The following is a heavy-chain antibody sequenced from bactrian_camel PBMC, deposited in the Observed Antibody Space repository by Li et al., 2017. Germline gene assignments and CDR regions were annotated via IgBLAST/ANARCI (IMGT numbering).Heavy chain of an antibody. V-gene: IGHV3S53*01. CDR1: MSGFMY. D-gene: IGHD5*01. CDR2: IDRGHYT. J-gene: IGHJ4*01. Sequence: HVQLVESGGGSVQAGGSLRLSCAASMSGFMYMGWFRQAPGQEREAIAQIDRGHYTTYADSVKGRFTISKDTADNTLYLQMNSLKPEDSGMYYCAARSPCKDITGLTRLDYRVWGQGTQVTVS. CDR3: AARSPCKDITGLTRLDYRV.